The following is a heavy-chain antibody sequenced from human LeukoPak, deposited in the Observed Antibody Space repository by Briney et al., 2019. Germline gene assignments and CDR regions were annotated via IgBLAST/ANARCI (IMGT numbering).Heavy chain of an antibody. J-gene: IGHJ4*02. D-gene: IGHD2-15*01. CDR2: ISSSSSNI. Sequence: GGSLRLSCAASGFTFSSYSMNWVRQAPGKGLEWVSYISSSSSNIYYADSVKGRFTVSRDNAKSSLYLQMNSLRAEDTAVYYCARGYCSGGSCYDCWGQGTLVIVSS. CDR1: GFTFSSYS. V-gene: IGHV3-48*04. CDR3: ARGYCSGGSCYDC.